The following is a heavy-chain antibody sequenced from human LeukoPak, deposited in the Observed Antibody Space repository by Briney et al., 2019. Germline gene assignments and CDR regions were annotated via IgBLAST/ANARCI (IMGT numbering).Heavy chain of an antibody. CDR2: IYYSGST. V-gene: IGHV4-31*03. J-gene: IGHJ3*02. D-gene: IGHD3-22*01. CDR3: AFSYDSSGYQGPDAFDI. CDR1: GGSISSGGYY. Sequence: PSETLSLTCTVSGGSISSGGYYWSWIRQHPGKGLEWIGYIYYSGSTYYNPSLKSRVTISVDTSKNQFSLKLSSVTAADTAVYYCAFSYDSSGYQGPDAFDIWGQGTMVTVSS.